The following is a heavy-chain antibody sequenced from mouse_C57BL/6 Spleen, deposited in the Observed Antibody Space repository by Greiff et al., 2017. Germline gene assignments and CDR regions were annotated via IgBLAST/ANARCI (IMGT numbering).Heavy chain of an antibody. CDR2: IYPRSGNT. J-gene: IGHJ1*03. V-gene: IGHV1-81*01. CDR3: ARSDGYYEYFDV. CDR1: GYTFTSYG. D-gene: IGHD2-3*01. Sequence: VQLQQSGAELARPGASVKLSCKASGYTFTSYGISWVKQRTGQGLEWIGEIYPRSGNTYYNEKFKGKATLTAEQSSSTAYMELRSLTSEDSAVYFCARSDGYYEYFDVWGTGTTVTVSS.